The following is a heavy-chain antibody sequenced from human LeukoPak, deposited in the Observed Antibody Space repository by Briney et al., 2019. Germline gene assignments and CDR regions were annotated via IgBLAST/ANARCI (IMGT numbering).Heavy chain of an antibody. J-gene: IGHJ6*02. Sequence: GGSLRLSCAASGFTFSSYAMHWVRQAPGKGLEWVAVISYDGSNKYYADSVKGRFTISRDNSKNTLYLQMNSLRAEDTAVYYCARGSITMSSMDVWGQGTTVTVSS. CDR3: ARGSITMSSMDV. CDR2: ISYDGSNK. D-gene: IGHD3-10*02. V-gene: IGHV3-30-3*01. CDR1: GFTFSSYA.